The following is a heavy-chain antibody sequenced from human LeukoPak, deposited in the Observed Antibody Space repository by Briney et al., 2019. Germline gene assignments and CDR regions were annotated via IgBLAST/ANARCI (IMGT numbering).Heavy chain of an antibody. CDR1: GFAFSDYY. J-gene: IGHJ4*02. V-gene: IGHV3-72*01. CDR2: IRNKGNGYTT. CDR3: ARSSRNWYPLFDY. Sequence: GGSLGLSCAASGFAFSDYYMDWVRQVSGEGLEWVGRIRNKGNGYTTEYAASVKGRFTISRDDSKNSLYLQMNSLKTEDTAVYYCARSSRNWYPLFDYWGQGTLVTVSS. D-gene: IGHD6-13*01.